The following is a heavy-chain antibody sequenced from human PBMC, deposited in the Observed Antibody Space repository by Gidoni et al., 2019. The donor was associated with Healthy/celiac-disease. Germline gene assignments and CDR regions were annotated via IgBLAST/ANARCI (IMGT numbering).Heavy chain of an antibody. J-gene: IGHJ4*02. D-gene: IGHD4-17*01. CDR3: AKVGGDYLPFDY. CDR2: ISGSGGST. CDR1: GFTFSSYA. V-gene: IGHV3-23*01. Sequence: EVQLLEPGGGLVQPGGSLRPSCAASGFTFSSYAMSWVRQAPGKGLGWVSAISGSGGSTYYADSVKGRFTISRDNSKNTLYLQMNSLRAEDTAVYYCAKVGGDYLPFDYWGQGTLVTVSS.